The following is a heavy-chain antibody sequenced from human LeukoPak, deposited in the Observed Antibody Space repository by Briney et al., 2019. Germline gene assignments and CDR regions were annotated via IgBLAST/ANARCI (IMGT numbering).Heavy chain of an antibody. CDR2: MTSSNNYI. V-gene: IGHV3-21*01. CDR3: ARDRGYLDN. J-gene: IGHJ4*02. CDR1: GFHFCLLL. Sequence: GGSLRHSRAASGFHFCLLLMHWVAPAPGKGLEWLPSMTSSNNYIYYAESVKGRFTISRDNVQNSLYLQMNSRSAEDTAMYYCARDRGYLDNWGQGTLVSVSS.